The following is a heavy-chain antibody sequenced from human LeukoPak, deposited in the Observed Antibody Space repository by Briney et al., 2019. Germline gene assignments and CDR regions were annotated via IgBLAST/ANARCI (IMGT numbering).Heavy chain of an antibody. CDR2: IIPIFGTA. J-gene: IGHJ4*02. D-gene: IGHD6-13*01. Sequence: ASVKVSCKASGYTFTGYYMHWVRQAPGQGLEWMGGIIPIFGTANYAQKFQGRVTITADESTSTAYMELSSLRSEDTAVYYCATGSSWYADYWGQGTLVTVSS. CDR3: ATGSSWYADY. CDR1: GYTFTGYY. V-gene: IGHV1-69*13.